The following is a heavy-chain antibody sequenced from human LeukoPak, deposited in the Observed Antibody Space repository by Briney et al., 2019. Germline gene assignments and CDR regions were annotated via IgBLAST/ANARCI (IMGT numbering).Heavy chain of an antibody. Sequence: SETLSLTCAVYGGSFSGYYWSWIRQPPGKGLEWIGEINHSGSTNYNPSLKSRVTISVDTSKNQFSLKLSSVTAADTAVYYCARGSGGINNWFDPWGQGTLVTVSS. CDR3: ARGSGGINNWFDP. J-gene: IGHJ5*02. CDR2: INHSGST. D-gene: IGHD3-10*01. V-gene: IGHV4-34*01. CDR1: GGSFSGYY.